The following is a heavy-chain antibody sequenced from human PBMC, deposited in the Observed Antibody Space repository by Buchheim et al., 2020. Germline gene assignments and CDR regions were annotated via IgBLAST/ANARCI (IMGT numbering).Heavy chain of an antibody. CDR2: IWYDGSNK. Sequence: QVQLVESGGGVVQPGRSLRLSCAASGFTFSSYGMHWVRQAPGKGLEWVAVIWYDGSNKYYADSVKGRFTISRDNSKNTLYLQMNSLRAEDTAVYYCARGLHPPEGYFDYWGQGTL. V-gene: IGHV3-33*01. CDR3: ARGLHPPEGYFDY. CDR1: GFTFSSYG. D-gene: IGHD4-11*01. J-gene: IGHJ4*02.